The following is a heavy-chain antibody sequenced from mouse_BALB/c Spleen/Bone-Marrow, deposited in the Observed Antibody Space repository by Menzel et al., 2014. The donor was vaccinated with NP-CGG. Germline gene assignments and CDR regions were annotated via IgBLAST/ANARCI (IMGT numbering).Heavy chain of an antibody. CDR2: IGTYYGDA. J-gene: IGHJ3*01. Sequence: VKLMESGAELVRPGVSVKISCKGSGYTFTDYAMHWVKQCHAKSLEWIGVIGTYYGDATYNQKFKTKATMTVDKSSSTAYMELARLTSEDSALYYCAREGPWFAFWGQGTLVTVSA. CDR1: GYTFTDYA. V-gene: IGHV1S137*01. CDR3: AREGPWFAF.